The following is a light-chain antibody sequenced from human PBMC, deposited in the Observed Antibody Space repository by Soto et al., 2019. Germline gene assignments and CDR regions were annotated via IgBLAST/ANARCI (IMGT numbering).Light chain of an antibody. CDR3: QYQSYCTPFT. V-gene: IGKV3-11*01. Sequence: EVVLTNSEATLSLSPGERATLSCRASQRVNSDNFAWYQQRPGQPTRLLISGASSRATGIPVRFSGSGSGTDFDFTISILKPEDFAFSDCQYQSYCTPFTFGQGTRLEIK. CDR2: GAS. CDR1: QRVNSD. J-gene: IGKJ5*01.